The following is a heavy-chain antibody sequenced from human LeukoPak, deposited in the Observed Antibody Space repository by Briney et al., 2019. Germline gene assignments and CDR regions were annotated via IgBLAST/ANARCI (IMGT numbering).Heavy chain of an antibody. V-gene: IGHV4-39*01. D-gene: IGHD7-27*01. CDR1: GGSISSSSYY. Sequence: SETLSLTCTVSGGSISSSSYYWGWIRQPPGKGLEWIGSIYYSGSTYYNPSLESRVTISVDTSKNQFSLKLSSVTAADTAVYYCARLSGDGVDYWGQGTLVTVSS. J-gene: IGHJ4*02. CDR2: IYYSGST. CDR3: ARLSGDGVDY.